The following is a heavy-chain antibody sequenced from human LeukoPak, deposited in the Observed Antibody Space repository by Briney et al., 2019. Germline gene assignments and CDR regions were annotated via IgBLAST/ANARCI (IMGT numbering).Heavy chain of an antibody. CDR3: ARDAQRGFDYSNSLQY. CDR2: IWSDGTNR. D-gene: IGHD4-11*01. J-gene: IGHJ4*02. Sequence: GGSLRLSCAATGFTFNHYGMHWVRQAPGKGLEWVAVIWSDGTNRYYTGSVKGRFTISRVDSRNTVYLQMNTLRPEDTGMYYCARDAQRGFDYSNSLQYWGQGTPVSAST. CDR1: GFTFNHYG. V-gene: IGHV3-33*01.